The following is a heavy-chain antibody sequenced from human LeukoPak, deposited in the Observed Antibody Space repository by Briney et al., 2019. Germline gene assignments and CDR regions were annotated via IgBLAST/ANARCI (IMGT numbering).Heavy chain of an antibody. CDR1: GYTFTGYY. D-gene: IGHD2-2*01. Sequence: ASVKVSGMASGYTFTGYYMHWVRQAPGQGLEWMGWINPNSGGTNYAQKFQGRVTMTRDTSISTAYMELSRLRSDDTAVYYCARIYCSSSSCYPFDYWGQGTLVTVSS. J-gene: IGHJ4*02. V-gene: IGHV1-2*02. CDR2: INPNSGGT. CDR3: ARIYCSSSSCYPFDY.